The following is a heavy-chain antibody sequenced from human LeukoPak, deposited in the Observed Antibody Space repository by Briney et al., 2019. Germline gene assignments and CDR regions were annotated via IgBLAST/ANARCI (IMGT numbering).Heavy chain of an antibody. J-gene: IGHJ3*02. CDR3: ARATSTRQARYIDWSEGNDAFDI. CDR1: GFTVSSNY. D-gene: IGHD3-9*01. V-gene: IGHV3-66*01. CDR2: IYSGGST. Sequence: GGSLRLSCAASGFTVSSNYMSWVRQAPGKGLEWVSVIYSGGSTYYADSVKGRFTISRDNSKNTLYLQMNSLRAEDTAVYYCARATSTRQARYIDWSEGNDAFDIWGQGTMVTVSS.